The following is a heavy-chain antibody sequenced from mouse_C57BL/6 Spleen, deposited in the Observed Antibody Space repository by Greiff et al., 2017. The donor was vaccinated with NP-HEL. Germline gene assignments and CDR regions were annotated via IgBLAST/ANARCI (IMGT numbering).Heavy chain of an antibody. V-gene: IGHV1-50*01. CDR3: ARLRSSWVAY. CDR2: IDPSDSYT. J-gene: IGHJ3*01. CDR1: GYTFTSYW. Sequence: QQSCKASGYTFTSYWMQWVKQRPGQGLEWIGEIDPSDSYTNYNQKFKGKATLTVDTSSSTAYMQLSSLTYEDSAGYYCARLRSSWVAYWGQGTLVTVSA. D-gene: IGHD1-1*01.